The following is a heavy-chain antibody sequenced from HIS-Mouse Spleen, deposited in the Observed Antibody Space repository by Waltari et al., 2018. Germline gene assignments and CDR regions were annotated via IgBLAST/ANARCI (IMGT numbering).Heavy chain of an antibody. Sequence: QVQLQESGPGLVKPSETLSLTGTVSGCSISIYSWSWIRQPPGKGLEWIGYIYYSGSTNYNPSLKSRVTISVDTSKNQFSLKLSSVTAADTAVYYCAREGLERYYFDYWGQGTLVTVSS. D-gene: IGHD1-1*01. CDR1: GCSISIYS. J-gene: IGHJ4*02. CDR3: AREGLERYYFDY. V-gene: IGHV4-59*01. CDR2: IYYSGST.